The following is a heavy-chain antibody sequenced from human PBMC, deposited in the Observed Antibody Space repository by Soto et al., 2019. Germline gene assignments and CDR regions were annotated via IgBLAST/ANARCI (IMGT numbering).Heavy chain of an antibody. J-gene: IGHJ6*02. D-gene: IGHD3-9*01. CDR3: ARAHNYDNLTGSYGMDV. CDR2: IWYDGSNK. CDR1: GFTFSSYG. Sequence: PGGSLRLSCAASGFTFSSYGMHWVRQAPGKGLEWVAVIWYDGSNKYYADSVKGRFTISRDNSKNTLYLQMNSLRAEDTAVYYCARAHNYDNLTGSYGMDVWGQGTTVTVSS. V-gene: IGHV3-33*08.